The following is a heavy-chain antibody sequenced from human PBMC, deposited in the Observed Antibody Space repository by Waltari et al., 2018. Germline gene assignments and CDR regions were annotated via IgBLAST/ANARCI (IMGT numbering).Heavy chain of an antibody. D-gene: IGHD3-22*01. CDR3: ATRIAYYYDSSGYYFNY. J-gene: IGHJ4*02. CDR2: FDPEDGET. Sequence: QVQLVQSGAEVKKPGASVKVSCKVSGYPLTDLSMHWVRQAPGQGLEWMGGFDPEDGETIYAQNFQGRVTMSEDTSTDTAYMELSSLRSEDTAVYYCATRIAYYYDSSGYYFNYWGQGSLVTVSS. V-gene: IGHV1-24*01. CDR1: GYPLTDLS.